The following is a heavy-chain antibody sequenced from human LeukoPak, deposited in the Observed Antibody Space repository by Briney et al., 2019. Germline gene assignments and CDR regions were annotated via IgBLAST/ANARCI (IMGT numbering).Heavy chain of an antibody. D-gene: IGHD1-14*01. Sequence: PGGSLRLSCSASGVSFSSHWMNWVRQTPGKGLEWVAIINTDGSEKNYVDSVRGRFTISRDNAKNSLYLQMNSLRAEDTAVYYCARSNHGPDYWGQGTLVTVS. V-gene: IGHV3-7*01. CDR2: INTDGSEK. J-gene: IGHJ4*02. CDR1: GVSFSSHW. CDR3: ARSNHGPDY.